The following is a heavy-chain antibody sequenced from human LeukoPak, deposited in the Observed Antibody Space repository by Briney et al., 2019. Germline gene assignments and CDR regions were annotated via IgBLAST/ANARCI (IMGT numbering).Heavy chain of an antibody. Sequence: GGSLRLSCAASGFIFSDYWVHWVRQAPGKGLDWVSRVSSDGYSTDYADSVKGRFTISRDNAENTLYLQMNSLRAEDTAVYYCAKGRLTGVSDYWGQGTLVTVSS. D-gene: IGHD7-27*01. V-gene: IGHV3-74*01. CDR3: AKGRLTGVSDY. CDR1: GFIFSDYW. CDR2: VSSDGYST. J-gene: IGHJ4*02.